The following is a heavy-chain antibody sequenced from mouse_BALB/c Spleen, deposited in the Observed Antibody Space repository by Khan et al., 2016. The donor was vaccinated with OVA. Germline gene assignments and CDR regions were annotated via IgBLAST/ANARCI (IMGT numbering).Heavy chain of an antibody. Sequence: EVQLQESGPGLVKPSQSLTLTCTVTGYSITSDYAWNLLRKFPGNKLEGMGYISYSDSTSYNPSLRSRISITRDTAKNQFFLQFNSVTTEDTATXSCARYLFSYGWGYHDDWGAGTLVTVSS. CDR3: ARYLFSYGWGYHDD. CDR1: GYSITSDYA. V-gene: IGHV3-2*02. CDR2: ISYSDST. J-gene: IGHJ1*01. D-gene: IGHD1-1*01.